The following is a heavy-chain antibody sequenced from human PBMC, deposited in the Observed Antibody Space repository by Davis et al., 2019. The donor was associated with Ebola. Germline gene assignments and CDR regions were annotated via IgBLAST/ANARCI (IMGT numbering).Heavy chain of an antibody. CDR3: ARVRYSGYEPLAFDI. D-gene: IGHD5-12*01. CDR2: INPSGGST. V-gene: IGHV1-46*01. J-gene: IGHJ3*02. Sequence: ASVKVSCKASGYTFTSYYMHWVRQAPGQGLEWMGIINPSGGSTSYAQKFQGRVTMTRDTSTSTVYMELSSLRSEDTAVYYCARVRYSGYEPLAFDIWGQGTTVTVSS. CDR1: GYTFTSYY.